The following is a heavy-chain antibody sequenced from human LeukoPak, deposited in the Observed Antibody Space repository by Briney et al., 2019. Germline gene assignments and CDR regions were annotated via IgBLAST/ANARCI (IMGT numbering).Heavy chain of an antibody. CDR1: GGSINSNSFF. V-gene: IGHV4-39*01. CDR2: VYYSGST. Sequence: SETLSLTCTVSGGSINSNSFFWNWFRQPPGKGLEWIGNVYYSGSTYYNPSLKSRVTIAVDTSKNQFSLTLNSVTAADTAVYYCARANIVVVVAATGIIYYFDYWGQGTLVTVSS. J-gene: IGHJ4*02. D-gene: IGHD2-15*01. CDR3: ARANIVVVVAATGIIYYFDY.